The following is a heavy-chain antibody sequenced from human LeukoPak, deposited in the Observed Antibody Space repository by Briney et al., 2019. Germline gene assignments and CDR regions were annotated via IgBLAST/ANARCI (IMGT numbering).Heavy chain of an antibody. V-gene: IGHV4-39*07. CDR3: ARAYGLYCSSTSCYQEWFDP. D-gene: IGHD2-2*01. CDR2: IYYSGST. J-gene: IGHJ5*02. CDR1: GGSISSSSYY. Sequence: SETLSLTCTVSGGSISSSSYYWGWIRQPPGKGLEWIGSIYYSGSTYYNPSLKSRVTISVDTSKNQFSLKLSSVTAADTAVYYCARAYGLYCSSTSCYQEWFDPWGQGTLVTVSS.